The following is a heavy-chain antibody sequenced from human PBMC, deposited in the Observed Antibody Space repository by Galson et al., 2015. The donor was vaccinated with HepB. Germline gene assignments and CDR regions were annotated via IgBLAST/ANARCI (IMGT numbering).Heavy chain of an antibody. D-gene: IGHD1-14*01. J-gene: IGHJ4*02. V-gene: IGHV3-23*01. CDR3: AKDGIMLANNPHHFHY. CDR2: ITSSGGNS. Sequence: SLRLSCAASGFSFTRYAMTWVRQAPGKGLEWVSSITSSGGNSYYTDSVKGRFTVSRDNSKNTLLLQLNSLRAEDTAMYFCAKDGIMLANNPHHFHYWGQGTLVTVSS. CDR1: GFSFTRYA.